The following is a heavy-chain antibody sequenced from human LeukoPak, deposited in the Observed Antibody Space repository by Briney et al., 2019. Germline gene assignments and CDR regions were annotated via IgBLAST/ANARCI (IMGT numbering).Heavy chain of an antibody. V-gene: IGHV3-48*04. CDR2: ISSSGSTI. CDR3: AELGITMIGGV. CDR1: GFTFSSSG. Sequence: GGSLRLSCAASGFTFSSSGMHWVRQAPGKGLEWVSYISSSGSTIYYADSVKGRFTISRDNAKNSLYLQMNSLRAEDTAVYYCAELGITMIGGVWGKGTTVTISS. D-gene: IGHD3-10*02. J-gene: IGHJ6*04.